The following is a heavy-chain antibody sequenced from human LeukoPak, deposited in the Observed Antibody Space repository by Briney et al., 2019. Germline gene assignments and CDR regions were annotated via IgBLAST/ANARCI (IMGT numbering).Heavy chain of an antibody. D-gene: IGHD3-10*01. V-gene: IGHV4-4*07. Sequence: SETLSLTCTVSGGSISSYYWSWIRQPAGKGLEWIGRIYTSGSTNYNPSLKSRVTMSVDTPKNQFSLKLSSVTAADTAVYYCARSLWFGGLSPTLGMARNWFDPWGQGTLVTVSS. J-gene: IGHJ5*02. CDR2: IYTSGST. CDR3: ARSLWFGGLSPTLGMARNWFDP. CDR1: GGSISSYY.